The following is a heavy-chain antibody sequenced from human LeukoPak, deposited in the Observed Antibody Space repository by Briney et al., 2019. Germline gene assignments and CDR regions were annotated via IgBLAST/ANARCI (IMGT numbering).Heavy chain of an antibody. CDR3: ARAPITIFGVVPNTSYYYYYMDV. D-gene: IGHD3-3*01. CDR2: SIPIFGTA. Sequence: SVKVSCKASGGTFSSYAISWVRQAPGQGLEWMGGSIPIFGTANYAQKFQGRVTITADESTSTAYMEPSSLRSEDTAVYYCARAPITIFGVVPNTSYYYYYMDVWGKGTTVTVSS. CDR1: GGTFSSYA. J-gene: IGHJ6*03. V-gene: IGHV1-69*13.